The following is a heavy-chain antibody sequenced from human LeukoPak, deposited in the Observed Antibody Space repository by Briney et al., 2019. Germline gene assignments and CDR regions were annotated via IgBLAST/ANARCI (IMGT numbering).Heavy chain of an antibody. J-gene: IGHJ4*02. Sequence: GGSPRLSXAASGFTFDDYAMHWVRQAPGKGLEWVSGISWNSGSIGYADSVKGRFTISRDNAKNSLYLQMNSLRAEDMALYYCAKALGRYSSGWYGFDYWGQGTLVTVSS. CDR1: GFTFDDYA. CDR3: AKALGRYSSGWYGFDY. CDR2: ISWNSGSI. D-gene: IGHD6-19*01. V-gene: IGHV3-9*03.